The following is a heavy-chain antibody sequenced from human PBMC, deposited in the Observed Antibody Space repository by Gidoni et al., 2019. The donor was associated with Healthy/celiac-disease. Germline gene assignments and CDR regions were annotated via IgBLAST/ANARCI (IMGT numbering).Heavy chain of an antibody. Sequence: EVQLVESGGGLVKPGGYLRLSCAASGFTFSNAWMTWVRQAPGKGLEWVGRIKSKTDGGTTDYAAPVKGRFTISRDDSKNTLYLQMNSLKTEDTAVYYCTTRVGYCSGGSCRSLDYWGQGTLVTVSS. J-gene: IGHJ4*02. V-gene: IGHV3-15*07. CDR3: TTRVGYCSGGSCRSLDY. D-gene: IGHD2-15*01. CDR1: GFTFSNAW. CDR2: IKSKTDGGTT.